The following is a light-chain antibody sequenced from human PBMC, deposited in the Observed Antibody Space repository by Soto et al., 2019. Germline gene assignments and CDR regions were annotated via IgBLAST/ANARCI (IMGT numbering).Light chain of an antibody. CDR1: QSLLHITGETF. CDR3: MQSTQLPPT. V-gene: IGKV2D-29*02. Sequence: DVVMTQTPLSLSVAPGQLASISCKSSQSLLHITGETFLIWYLQKPGQSPQLLIYEVSTRVSGVPDRFSGSGSGTDFTLEISRVETDDVGIYYCMQSTQLPPTFGQGTRLGIE. J-gene: IGKJ5*01. CDR2: EVS.